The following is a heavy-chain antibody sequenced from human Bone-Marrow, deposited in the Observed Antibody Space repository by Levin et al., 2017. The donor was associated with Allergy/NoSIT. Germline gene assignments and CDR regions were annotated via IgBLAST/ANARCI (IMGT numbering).Heavy chain of an antibody. J-gene: IGHJ4*02. CDR2: IKTESEGGTV. CDR3: TTASMGIYFDY. V-gene: IGHV3-15*01. CDR1: GFSFTNAW. D-gene: IGHD7-27*01. Sequence: LSLTCAASGFSFTNAWMNWVRQAPGKGLEWVGRIKTESEGGTVDYAAPVKGRFTISRDDSKNTLYLQVNSLKTEDTAVYYCTTASMGIYFDYWGQGTLVTVSS.